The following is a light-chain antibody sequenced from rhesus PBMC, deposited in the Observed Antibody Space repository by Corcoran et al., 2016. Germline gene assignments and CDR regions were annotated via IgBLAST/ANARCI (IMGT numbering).Light chain of an antibody. V-gene: IGKV2-104*02. CDR3: MRGKKFPRT. CDR2: EVS. CDR1: QSLLCIGGRTY. Sequence: EIVMTQTPLSLPVTPGEPASISCRSSQSLLCIGGRTYLYWSLPKPGQSPQLLIREVSNRAAGVPDRVMGSGSGNVLTMKIGGWEPKEVGVYYCMRGKKFPRTFGQGTKVKIK. J-gene: IGKJ1*01.